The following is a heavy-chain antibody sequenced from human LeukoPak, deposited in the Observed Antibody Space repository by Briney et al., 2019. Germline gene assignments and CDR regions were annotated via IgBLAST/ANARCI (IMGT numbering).Heavy chain of an antibody. D-gene: IGHD3-10*01. Sequence: GGSLRLSCAASGFTFSSYSMNWVRQASGKGLEWVGRIRSTANGYATAYAASVKGRFTISRDESKNTAYLQMDSLKTEDTAVYYCTGNYYGSGSYADFDYWRQGTLVTVSS. CDR1: GFTFSSYS. V-gene: IGHV3-73*01. CDR2: IRSTANGYAT. CDR3: TGNYYGSGSYADFDY. J-gene: IGHJ4*02.